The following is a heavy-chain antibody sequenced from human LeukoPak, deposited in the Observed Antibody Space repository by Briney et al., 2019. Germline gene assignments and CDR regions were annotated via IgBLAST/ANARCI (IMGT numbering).Heavy chain of an antibody. Sequence: ASVKVSCKASGYTFTRYYMHWVRQAPGQGLEWMGVINPSVGSTSYAQKFQGRVTMTRDTSTSTVYMELSSLRSEDMAIYYCVPRGAGDSSFGMDVWGQGTTVTVSS. D-gene: IGHD6-6*01. CDR3: VPRGAGDSSFGMDV. CDR2: INPSVGST. V-gene: IGHV1-46*01. J-gene: IGHJ6*02. CDR1: GYTFTRYY.